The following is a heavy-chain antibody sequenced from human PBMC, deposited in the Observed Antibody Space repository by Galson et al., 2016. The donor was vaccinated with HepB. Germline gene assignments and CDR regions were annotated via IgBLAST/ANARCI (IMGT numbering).Heavy chain of an antibody. D-gene: IGHD3-16*02. Sequence: SETLSLTCTVSGGSISNYYWGWIRQPPGKGLEWIGNIFFTGSASYNPALKCRVTISLDTSKNQFSLNLTSVTTADTAIYYCAAVSPFDPWGQGILVTVSS. CDR2: IFFTGSA. CDR3: AAVSPFDP. J-gene: IGHJ5*02. V-gene: IGHV4-59*04. CDR1: GGSISNYY.